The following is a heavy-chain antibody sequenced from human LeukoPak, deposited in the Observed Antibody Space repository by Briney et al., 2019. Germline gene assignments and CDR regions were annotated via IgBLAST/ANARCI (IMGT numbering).Heavy chain of an antibody. Sequence: PSETLSLTCTFSGGSISSYYWSWIRQPPGKGLEWIGYIYYSGSTNYNPSLKSRVTISVDTSKNQFSLKLSSVTAADTAVYYCARQIGSSGYNFDYWGQGTLVTVSS. CDR3: ARQIGSSGYNFDY. D-gene: IGHD3-22*01. V-gene: IGHV4-59*08. J-gene: IGHJ4*02. CDR2: IYYSGST. CDR1: GGSISSYY.